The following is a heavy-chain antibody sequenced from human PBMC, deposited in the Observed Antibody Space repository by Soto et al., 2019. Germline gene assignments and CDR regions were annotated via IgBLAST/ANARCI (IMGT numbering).Heavy chain of an antibody. CDR2: ISGSSSNI. CDR1: GFTFSSYS. CDR3: AVALLTQSDV. J-gene: IGHJ6*02. V-gene: IGHV3-21*01. D-gene: IGHD3-10*01. Sequence: EVQLLESGGGLVKPGGSLRLSCAASGFTFSSYSMNWVRQAPGKGLEWVSSISGSSSNIYYADSVKGRFTISRDNAKNSLYLQMHSMRAEDTAVYYCAVALLTQSDVWCQGTTVTVSS.